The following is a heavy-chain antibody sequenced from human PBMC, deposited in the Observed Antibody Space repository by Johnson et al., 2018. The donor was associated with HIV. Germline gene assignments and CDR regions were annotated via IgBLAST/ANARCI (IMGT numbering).Heavy chain of an antibody. CDR2: IHNDGSST. D-gene: IGHD6-19*01. CDR1: GFTFSDYY. V-gene: IGHV3-11*06. CDR3: AKDLELSPGTARAVGGSFDI. Sequence: QVQLVESGGGLVKPGGSLRLSCAASGFTFSDYYMSWIRQAPGKGLEWVSRIHNDGSSTTYADSVKGRFTISRDNAKKTLYLQMNSLRAEDTAVYYCAKDLELSPGTARAVGGSFDIWGQGTMVTVSS. J-gene: IGHJ3*02.